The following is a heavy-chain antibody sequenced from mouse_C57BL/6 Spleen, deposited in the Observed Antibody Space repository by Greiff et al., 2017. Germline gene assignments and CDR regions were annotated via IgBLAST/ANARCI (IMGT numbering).Heavy chain of an antibody. CDR1: GYTFTSYW. D-gene: IGHD4-1*02. CDR3: ATSTGTESYWYFDV. V-gene: IGHV1-69*01. Sequence: VQLQQSGAVLVMPGASVKLSCKASGYTFTSYWMHWVKQRPGQGLEWIGEIDPSDSYTNYNQKFKGKSTLTVDKSSSTAYMQLSSLTTEGSEVYYCATSTGTESYWYFDVWGTGTTVTVSS. J-gene: IGHJ1*03. CDR2: IDPSDSYT.